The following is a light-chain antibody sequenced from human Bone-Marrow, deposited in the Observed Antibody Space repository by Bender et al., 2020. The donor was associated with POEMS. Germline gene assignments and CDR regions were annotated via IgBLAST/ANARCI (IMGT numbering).Light chain of an antibody. Sequence: QSVVTQPPSLSEAPRQRVTISCSGSSSNIGNHGVNWYQQLPGEAPKLLIYYDDLLTPGVSDRFSASKSGTSASLAISEFLSEDEALYYCSAWDDSRGGWVFGGGTKLTVL. V-gene: IGLV1-36*01. CDR3: SAWDDSRGGWV. J-gene: IGLJ3*02. CDR2: YDD. CDR1: SSNIGNHG.